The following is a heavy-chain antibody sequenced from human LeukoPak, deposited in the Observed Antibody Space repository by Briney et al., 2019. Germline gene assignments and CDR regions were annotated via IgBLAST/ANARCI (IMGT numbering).Heavy chain of an antibody. J-gene: IGHJ4*02. CDR1: GFTFSSYG. CDR3: AKDSSGKYQLLSRAFDY. D-gene: IGHD2-2*01. Sequence: GGSLRLSCAASGFTFSSYGKHWVRQAPGKGLERVAVIWYDGSNKYYADSVKGRFTISRDNSKNTLYLQMNSLRAEDTAVYYCAKDSSGKYQLLSRAFDYWGQGTLVTVSS. CDR2: IWYDGSNK. V-gene: IGHV3-33*06.